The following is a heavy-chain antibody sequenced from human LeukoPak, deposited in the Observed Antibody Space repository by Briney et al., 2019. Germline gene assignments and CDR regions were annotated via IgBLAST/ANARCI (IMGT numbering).Heavy chain of an antibody. J-gene: IGHJ4*02. V-gene: IGHV5-51*01. CDR3: ARHRQSVVMGVVVAAQIDY. D-gene: IGHD2-2*01. CDR2: IYPGDSYT. Sequence: PGESLKISCKGSGYSFTSYWIGWVRQMPGKGLEWMGIIYPGDSYTRYSPSFQGQVNISVDKSISTAYLQWSSLKASDTAMYYCARHRQSVVMGVVVAAQIDYWGQGTLVTVPS. CDR1: GYSFTSYW.